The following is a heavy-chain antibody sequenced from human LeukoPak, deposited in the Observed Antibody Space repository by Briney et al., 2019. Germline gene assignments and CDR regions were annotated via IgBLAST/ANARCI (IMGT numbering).Heavy chain of an antibody. J-gene: IGHJ6*04. CDR2: ISAYNGNS. V-gene: IGHV1-18*04. D-gene: IGHD3-10*01. CDR1: GYTFTSYG. CDR3: AKDPVTMVRGVINESAVYYYYYGMDV. Sequence: ASVKVSCKASGYTFTSYGISWVRQAPGQGLEWMGWISAYNGNSNYAQKLQGRVTMTTDTSTSTAYMELRRLRSDDTAVYYCAKDPVTMVRGVINESAVYYYYYGMDVWGKGTTVTVSS.